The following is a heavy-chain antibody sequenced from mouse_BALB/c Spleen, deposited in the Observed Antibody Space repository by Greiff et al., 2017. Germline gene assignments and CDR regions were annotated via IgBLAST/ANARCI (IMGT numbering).Heavy chain of an antibody. CDR2: IWSDGST. Sequence: QVQLQQSGPDLVAPSQSLSITCTVSGFSLTSYGVHWVRQPPGKGLEWLVVIWSDGSTTYNSALKSRLSISKDNSKSQVFLKMNSLQTDDTAMYYCARHGGYGNYEGFAYWGQGTLVTVSA. J-gene: IGHJ3*01. V-gene: IGHV2-6-2*01. CDR1: GFSLTSYG. CDR3: ARHGGYGNYEGFAY. D-gene: IGHD2-10*02.